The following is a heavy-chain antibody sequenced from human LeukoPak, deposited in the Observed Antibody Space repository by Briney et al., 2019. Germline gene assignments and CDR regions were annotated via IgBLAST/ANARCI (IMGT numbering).Heavy chain of an antibody. D-gene: IGHD5-18*01. CDR2: IYHSGST. CDR3: ASRGYSYGLDY. J-gene: IGHJ4*02. CDR1: GGSISSGGYS. V-gene: IGHV4-30-2*01. Sequence: LSLTCAVSGGSISSGGYSWSWIRQPPGKGLEWIGYIYHSGSTYYNPSLKSRVTISVDRSKNQFSLKLSSATAADTAVYYCASRGYSYGLDYWGQGTLVTVSS.